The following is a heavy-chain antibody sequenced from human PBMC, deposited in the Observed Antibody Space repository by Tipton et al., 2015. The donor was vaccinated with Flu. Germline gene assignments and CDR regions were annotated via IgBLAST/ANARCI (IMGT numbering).Heavy chain of an antibody. CDR3: ATSYYDFWSGYPTFDY. Sequence: TLSLTCAVYGGSFSGYYWSWIRQPPGKGLEWIGEINHSGSTNYNPSLKSRVTISVDTSKNQFSLKLSSVTAADTAVYYCATSYYDFWSGYPTFDYWGQGTLVTVSS. CDR2: INHSGST. D-gene: IGHD3-3*01. J-gene: IGHJ4*02. V-gene: IGHV4-34*01. CDR1: GGSFSGYY.